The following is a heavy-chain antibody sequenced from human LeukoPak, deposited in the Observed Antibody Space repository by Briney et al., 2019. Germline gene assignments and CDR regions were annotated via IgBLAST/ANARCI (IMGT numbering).Heavy chain of an antibody. V-gene: IGHV3-48*02. D-gene: IGHD2-2*01. CDR1: GFTFSSYS. CDR2: ISGSGGST. Sequence: GGSLRLSCAASGFTFSSYSMNWVRQAPGKGLEWVSAISGSGGSTYYADSVKGRFTISRDNAKNSLYLQMNGLRDEDTAVYYCAFAMPFDYAMDVWGQGTTVTVSS. CDR3: AFAMPFDYAMDV. J-gene: IGHJ6*02.